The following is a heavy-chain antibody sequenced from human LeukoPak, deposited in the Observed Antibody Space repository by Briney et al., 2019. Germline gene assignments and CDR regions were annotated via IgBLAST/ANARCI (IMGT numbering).Heavy chain of an antibody. V-gene: IGHV3-9*01. CDR2: ISWNSGSI. CDR3: AREYYDNSGYSHDY. D-gene: IGHD3-22*01. Sequence: SLRLSCAASGFTFDDYAMHWVRQPPGKGLEWVSGISWNSGSIGYADSVKGRFTISRDNAKNSLYLQLNSLRDEDTAVYYCAREYYDNSGYSHDYWGQGTLVTVSP. J-gene: IGHJ4*02. CDR1: GFTFDDYA.